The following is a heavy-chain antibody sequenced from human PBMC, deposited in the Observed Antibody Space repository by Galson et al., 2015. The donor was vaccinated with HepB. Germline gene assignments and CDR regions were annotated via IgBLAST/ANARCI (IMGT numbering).Heavy chain of an antibody. CDR2: MYYSGST. J-gene: IGHJ4*02. V-gene: IGHV4-39*01. CDR1: GGSISSSSYY. D-gene: IGHD3-22*01. Sequence: LSLTCTVSGGSISSSSYYWGWIRQPPGKELEWIGSMYYSGSTYYNPSLKSRVTISVDTSKNQFSLKLSSVTAADTAVYYCARQVVVVITAHFDYWGQGTLVTVSS. CDR3: ARQVVVVITAHFDY.